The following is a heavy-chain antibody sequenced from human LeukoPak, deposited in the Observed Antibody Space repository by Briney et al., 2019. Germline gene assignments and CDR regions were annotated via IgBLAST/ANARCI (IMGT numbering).Heavy chain of an antibody. V-gene: IGHV1-69*04. J-gene: IGHJ6*02. CDR1: GGTFSSYA. D-gene: IGHD3-3*01. Sequence: SVKASCKASGGTFSSYAISWVRQAPGQGLEWMGRIIPILGIANYAQKFQGRVTITADKSTSTAYMELSSLRSEDTAVYYCARGFWSGPYYYYGMDVWGQGTTVTVSS. CDR2: IIPILGIA. CDR3: ARGFWSGPYYYYGMDV.